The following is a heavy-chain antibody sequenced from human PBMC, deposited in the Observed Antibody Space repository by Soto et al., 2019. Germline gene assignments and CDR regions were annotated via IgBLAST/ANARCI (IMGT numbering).Heavy chain of an antibody. D-gene: IGHD1-26*01. CDR1: GFTFSSYG. V-gene: IGHV3-30*18. CDR2: ISYDGSNK. Sequence: QVQLVESGGGVVQPGRSLRLSCAASGFTFSSYGMHWVRQAPGKGLEWVAVISYDGSNKYSADSVKGRFTISRDNSKNTLYLQMNSLRAEDTAVYYCSKQQVGATDYYYYGMDVWGQGTTVTVSS. J-gene: IGHJ6*02. CDR3: SKQQVGATDYYYYGMDV.